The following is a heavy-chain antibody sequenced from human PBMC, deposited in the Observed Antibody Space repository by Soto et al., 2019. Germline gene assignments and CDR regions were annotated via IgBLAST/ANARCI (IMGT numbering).Heavy chain of an antibody. J-gene: IGHJ4*02. D-gene: IGHD3-22*01. CDR1: GFTFSSYA. Sequence: GGSLRLSCAASGFTFSSYAMKWVRQAPGKGLEWVSLIGESGAPTYYADSVKGRFTISRDNSKNTLYLQMNSLRAEDMAVYYCAKQDGSGYYWNYYWGQGTLVTVSS. CDR3: AKQDGSGYYWNYY. V-gene: IGHV3-23*01. CDR2: IGESGAPT.